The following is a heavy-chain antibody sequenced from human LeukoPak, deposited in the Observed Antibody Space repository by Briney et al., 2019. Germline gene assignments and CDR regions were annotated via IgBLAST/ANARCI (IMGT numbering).Heavy chain of an antibody. CDR3: ARDISYYYGSADAFDI. J-gene: IGHJ3*02. CDR2: IIPIFGTA. Sequence: EASVKVSCKASGGTFSSYAISWVRQAPGQGLEWMGGIIPIFGTANYAQKFQGRVTITADKSTSTAYMELSSLRSEDTAVYYCARDISYYYGSADAFDIWGQGTMVTVSS. CDR1: GGTFSSYA. V-gene: IGHV1-69*06. D-gene: IGHD3-10*01.